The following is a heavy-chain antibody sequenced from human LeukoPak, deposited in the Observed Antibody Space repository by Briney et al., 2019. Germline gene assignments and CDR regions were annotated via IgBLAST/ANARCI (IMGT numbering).Heavy chain of an antibody. CDR3: AAIAYSSSWFSLGDF. Sequence: GASVNVSCKASGYTFISYGISWVRQAPGQGLEWMGWINPNSGGTNYAQKFQGRVTMTRDTSISTAYVELSRLTSDDTAVYYCAAIAYSSSWFSLGDFWGQGTLVTVSS. CDR2: INPNSGGT. D-gene: IGHD6-13*01. J-gene: IGHJ4*02. V-gene: IGHV1-2*02. CDR1: GYTFISYG.